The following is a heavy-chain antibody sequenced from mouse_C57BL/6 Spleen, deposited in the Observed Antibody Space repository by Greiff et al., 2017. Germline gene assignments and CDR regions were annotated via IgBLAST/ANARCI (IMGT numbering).Heavy chain of an antibody. CDR3: AREGYDYDDWFAY. J-gene: IGHJ3*01. CDR1: GYSITSGYY. V-gene: IGHV3-6*01. Sequence: DVKLQESGPGLVKPSQSLSLTCSVTGYSITSGYYWNWIRQFPGNKLEWMGYISYDGSNNYNPSLKNRISITRDTSKNQFFLKLNSVTTEDTATYYCAREGYDYDDWFAYWGQGTLVTVSA. CDR2: ISYDGSN. D-gene: IGHD2-4*01.